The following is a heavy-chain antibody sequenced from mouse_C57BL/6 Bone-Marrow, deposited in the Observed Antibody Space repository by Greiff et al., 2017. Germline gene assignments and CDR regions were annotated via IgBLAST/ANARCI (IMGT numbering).Heavy chain of an antibody. Sequence: VKLMESGPELVKPGASVKLSCKASGYTSTSYDINWVKQRPGQGLEWIGWIYPRDGSTKYNEKFKGKATLTVDTSSSTAYMELHSLTSEDSAVYFCARLEFDGSSGDWYFDVWGTGTTVTVSS. J-gene: IGHJ1*03. V-gene: IGHV1-85*01. CDR1: GYTSTSYD. CDR3: ARLEFDGSSGDWYFDV. D-gene: IGHD1-1*01. CDR2: IYPRDGST.